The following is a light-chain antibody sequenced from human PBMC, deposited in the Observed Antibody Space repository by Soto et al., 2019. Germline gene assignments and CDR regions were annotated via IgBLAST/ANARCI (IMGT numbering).Light chain of an antibody. Sequence: EIVLTQSPGTLSLSPGERATLSCRASQSVSSNLAWYQQKPGQAPRLLIYGASTRATDIPARFSGSGSGTEFTLTISSLQSEDFAVYYCQQYNNWPPLTFGGGTKVEIK. CDR1: QSVSSN. J-gene: IGKJ4*01. CDR3: QQYNNWPPLT. V-gene: IGKV3-15*01. CDR2: GAS.